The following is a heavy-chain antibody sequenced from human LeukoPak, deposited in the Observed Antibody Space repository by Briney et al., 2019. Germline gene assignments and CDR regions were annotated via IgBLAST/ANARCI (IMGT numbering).Heavy chain of an antibody. V-gene: IGHV3-21*01. CDR1: GFTFSSYS. J-gene: IGHJ4*02. CDR2: ISSSSSYI. Sequence: GGSLRLSCAASGFTFSSYSMNWVGQAPGKGLEWVSSISSSSSYIYYADSVKGRFTISRDNAKNSLYLQMNSLRAEDTAVYYCARELAGGSFDYWGQGTLAAVSS. D-gene: IGHD7-27*01. CDR3: ARELAGGSFDY.